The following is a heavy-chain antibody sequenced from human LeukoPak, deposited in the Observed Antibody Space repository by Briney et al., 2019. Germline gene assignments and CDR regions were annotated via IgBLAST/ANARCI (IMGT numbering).Heavy chain of an antibody. CDR3: ARAVGGSGSYSDY. Sequence: PGGSLRLSCAASGFTFSSYGMHWVRQAPGKGLEWVAVISYDGSNKYYADSVKGRFTISRDNSKNTLYLQMNSLRAEDTAVYYCARAVGGSGSYSDYWGQGTLVTVSS. CDR1: GFTFSSYG. CDR2: ISYDGSNK. J-gene: IGHJ4*02. V-gene: IGHV3-30*03. D-gene: IGHD3-10*01.